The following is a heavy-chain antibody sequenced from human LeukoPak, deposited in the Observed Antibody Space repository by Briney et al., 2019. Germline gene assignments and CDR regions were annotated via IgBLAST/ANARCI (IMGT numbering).Heavy chain of an antibody. CDR1: GGSISSSGYY. D-gene: IGHD3-22*01. J-gene: IGHJ4*02. CDR2: INHSGST. V-gene: IGHV4-39*07. Sequence: PSEALSLTCTVSGGSISSSGYYWGWIRRPPGKGLEWIGEINHSGSTNYNPSLKSRVTISVDTSKNQFSLKLSSVTAADTAVYYCARVPTYYYDSSGYYIPGYYFDYWGQGTLVTVSS. CDR3: ARVPTYYYDSSGYYIPGYYFDY.